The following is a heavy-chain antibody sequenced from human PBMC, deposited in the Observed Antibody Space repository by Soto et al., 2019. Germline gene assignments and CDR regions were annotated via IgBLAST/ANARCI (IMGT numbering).Heavy chain of an antibody. J-gene: IGHJ4*02. Sequence: ASVKVSCKASGYTFTSYGISWVRQAPGQGLEWMGWISAYNGNTNYAQKLQGRVTMTTDTSTSTAYMELRSLRSDDTAVYYCASVSYDSSGYYSLPVDYWGQGTLVTVSS. CDR3: ASVSYDSSGYYSLPVDY. CDR1: GYTFTSYG. V-gene: IGHV1-18*01. CDR2: ISAYNGNT. D-gene: IGHD3-22*01.